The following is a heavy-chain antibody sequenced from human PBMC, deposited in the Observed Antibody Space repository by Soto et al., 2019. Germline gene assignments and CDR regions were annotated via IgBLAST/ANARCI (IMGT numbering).Heavy chain of an antibody. CDR2: MNLDTGGT. D-gene: IGHD5-18*01. V-gene: IGHV1-2*06. Sequence: QVQLVQSGAEVKKPGASVRVSCEASGYRFTAYYIHWVRQAPGQVLDWMGRMNLDTGGTTYSQKVQGRDTMNRDTSISTAYMEVSSLKSDDTAMYYCARDGNFAFRGYNFAFDFWGKGTLVTVAS. J-gene: IGHJ4*02. CDR1: GYRFTAYY. CDR3: ARDGNFAFRGYNFAFDF.